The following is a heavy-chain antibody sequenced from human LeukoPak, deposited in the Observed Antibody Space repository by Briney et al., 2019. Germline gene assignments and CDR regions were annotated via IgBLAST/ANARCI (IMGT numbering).Heavy chain of an antibody. Sequence: GASVKVSCKASGYTFTNYAMHWVRLAPGQRIQWMAWINLVNGNTKYSQYFEGRVTITRDTSASTVYMELSSLRPDDTAVYYCARDHHRRLYDSQARNTFDIWGQGTMVTVSS. CDR3: ARDHHRRLYDSQARNTFDI. J-gene: IGHJ3*02. CDR1: GYTFTNYA. CDR2: INLVNGNT. D-gene: IGHD3-22*01. V-gene: IGHV1-3*01.